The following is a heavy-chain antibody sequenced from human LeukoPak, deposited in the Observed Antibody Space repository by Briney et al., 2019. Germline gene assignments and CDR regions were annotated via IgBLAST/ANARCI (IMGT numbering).Heavy chain of an antibody. CDR3: ATVRSSFWSGSNYFDY. CDR2: VDPEDGEA. D-gene: IGHD3-3*01. CDR1: GLTLTQLS. J-gene: IGHJ4*02. Sequence: PGASVTVSCKVSGLTLTQLSTHWVRRAPGKGLEWMGNVDPEDGEAVYAQKFQGRITVTEDTSTDTAYMQLRSLRSDDTAVYYCATVRSSFWSGSNYFDYWGQGTLVTVSS. V-gene: IGHV1-24*01.